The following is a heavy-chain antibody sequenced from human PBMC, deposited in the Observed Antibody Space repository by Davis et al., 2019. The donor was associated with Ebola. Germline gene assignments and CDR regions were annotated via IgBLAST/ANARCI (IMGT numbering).Heavy chain of an antibody. CDR2: IDPSDSYT. Sequence: GESLKISCNGSGYSFTSYWISWVRQMPGKGLEWMGRIDPSDSYTNYSPSFQGQVTIAVDKYISTAYLQWSSLKASDTAIYYCARQGGGSGRLTSFDHWGQGTPVTVSS. V-gene: IGHV5-10-1*04. CDR3: ARQGGGSGRLTSFDH. J-gene: IGHJ4*02. D-gene: IGHD1-26*01. CDR1: GYSFTSYW.